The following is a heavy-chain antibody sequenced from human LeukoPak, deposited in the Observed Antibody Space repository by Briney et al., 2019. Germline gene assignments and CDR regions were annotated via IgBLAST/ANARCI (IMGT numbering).Heavy chain of an antibody. CDR3: ASWAGNTQSDSWSGPFDY. D-gene: IGHD3-3*01. V-gene: IGHV3-48*03. CDR1: GLTFSNFK. CDR2: ISDSGRTT. J-gene: IGHJ4*02. Sequence: GGSLRLSCAVSGLTFSNFKMNWVRQAPGKGLEWVSYISDSGRTTFYTDSVKGRFTISRDNAKNSLYLQMSSLRVEDTAVYYCASWAGNTQSDSWSGPFDYWGQGTLVTVSS.